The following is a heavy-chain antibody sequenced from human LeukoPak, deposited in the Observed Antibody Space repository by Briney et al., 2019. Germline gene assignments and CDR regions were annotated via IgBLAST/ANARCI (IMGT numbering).Heavy chain of an antibody. CDR2: IWYDGSEK. D-gene: IGHD1-1*01. CDR3: AKDLTTGTLSFDY. CDR1: GFTFSTYG. V-gene: IGHV3-33*06. J-gene: IGHJ4*02. Sequence: GRSLRLSCAASGFTFSTYGMHWVRQAPGKGLEWVAVIWYDGSEKYYADSVKGRFTISRDNPKNTLYLQMNSLRAEDTAVYYCAKDLTTGTLSFDYWGQGTLVTVSS.